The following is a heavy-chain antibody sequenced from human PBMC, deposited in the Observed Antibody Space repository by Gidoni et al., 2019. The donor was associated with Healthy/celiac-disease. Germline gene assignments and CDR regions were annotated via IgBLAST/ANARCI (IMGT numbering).Heavy chain of an antibody. J-gene: IGHJ5*02. CDR2: IIPIFGTA. D-gene: IGHD6-19*01. CDR3: ARIFPGIAVGGVPNWFDP. CDR1: GGTFSSYA. Sequence: QVQLVQSGAEVKKPGSSVKVSCKASGGTFSSYAISWVRQAPGQGLEWMGGIIPIFGTANYAQKFQGRVTITADKSTSTAYMELSSLRSEDTAVYYCARIFPGIAVGGVPNWFDPWGQGTLVTVSS. V-gene: IGHV1-69*06.